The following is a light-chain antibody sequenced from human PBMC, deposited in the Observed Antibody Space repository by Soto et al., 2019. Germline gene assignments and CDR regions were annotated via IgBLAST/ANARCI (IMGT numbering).Light chain of an antibody. V-gene: IGKV3-20*01. Sequence: EIVLTQSPGTLSLSPGERATLSCRASQSVSANFLAWYQQKPGQAPRLLIYAASSRATGIPDRFSGGGSGTDFTLTSSRLEPEDFAVYYCQQYGSSPPMYTFGQGTKLEIK. CDR2: AAS. J-gene: IGKJ2*01. CDR1: QSVSANF. CDR3: QQYGSSPPMYT.